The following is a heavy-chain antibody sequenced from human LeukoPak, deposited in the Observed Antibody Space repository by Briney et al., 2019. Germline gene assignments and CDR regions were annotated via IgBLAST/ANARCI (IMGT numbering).Heavy chain of an antibody. Sequence: PSETLSLTCAVYGGSFSDSYWSWIRQPPGKGLEWIGEINHGGSTKFNPSLKSRVTISLDTSRNQFSLKVNSVTAADTAVYYRAKHLRRRFFSRTLGFDPWGQGTLVTVSS. CDR3: AKHLRRRFFSRTLGFDP. J-gene: IGHJ5*02. D-gene: IGHD3-3*01. CDR1: GGSFSDSY. V-gene: IGHV4-34*01. CDR2: INHGGST.